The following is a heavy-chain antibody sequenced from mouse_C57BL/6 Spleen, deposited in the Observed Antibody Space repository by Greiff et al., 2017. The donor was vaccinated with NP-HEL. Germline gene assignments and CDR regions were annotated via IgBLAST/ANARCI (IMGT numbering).Heavy chain of an antibody. J-gene: IGHJ3*01. CDR3: AMGGGYYVPFAY. Sequence: QVQLQQPGAELVKPGASVKVSCKASGYTFTSYWMHWVKQRPGQGLEWIGRIHPSDSDTNYNQKFKGKATLTVDKSTSTAYMQLSSLTSEDSAVYYCAMGGGYYVPFAYWGQGTLVTVSA. CDR1: GYTFTSYW. CDR2: IHPSDSDT. V-gene: IGHV1-74*01. D-gene: IGHD2-3*01.